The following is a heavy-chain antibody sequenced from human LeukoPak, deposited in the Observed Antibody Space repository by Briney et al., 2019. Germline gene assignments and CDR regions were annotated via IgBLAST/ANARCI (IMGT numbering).Heavy chain of an antibody. CDR3: ARDTVGYDILTGYQMTWYFDL. CDR2: IYYSGST. Sequence: PSETLSLTCTVSGGSISSYYWSWIRQPPGKGLEWIGYIYYSGSTNYTPSLKSRVTISVDTSKNQFSLKLSSVTAADTAVYYCARDTVGYDILTGYQMTWYFDLWGRGTLVTVSS. D-gene: IGHD3-9*01. J-gene: IGHJ2*01. CDR1: GGSISSYY. V-gene: IGHV4-59*01.